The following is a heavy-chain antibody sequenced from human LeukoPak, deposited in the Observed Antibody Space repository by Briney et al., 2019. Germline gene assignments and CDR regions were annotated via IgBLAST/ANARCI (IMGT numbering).Heavy chain of an antibody. CDR2: IYHSGST. V-gene: IGHV4-59*01. Sequence: SETLSLTCSVSGGSMSSYYWSWIRQSPGKGLEWIGYIYHSGSTDYNSSLKSRVTISEDTSKKQFSLKVSSVTAADTAVYYCATESPQRQYYYDPNWFDPWGQGTLVTVSS. CDR1: GGSMSSYY. CDR3: ATESPQRQYYYDPNWFDP. J-gene: IGHJ5*02. D-gene: IGHD3-22*01.